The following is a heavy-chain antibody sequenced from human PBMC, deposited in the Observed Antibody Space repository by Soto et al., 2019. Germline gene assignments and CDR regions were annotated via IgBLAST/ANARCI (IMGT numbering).Heavy chain of an antibody. Sequence: SGPTLVNPTQTLTLTCTFSGFSLSFSGVGVGWIRQPPGKALEWLAVIYWNDDKRYSPSLKNRLTITKDTSKNQVVLTMTNMDPVDTGTHYCAHTVYSSGWFEYWGQGTLVTVSS. CDR1: GFSLSFSGVG. J-gene: IGHJ4*02. V-gene: IGHV2-5*01. D-gene: IGHD6-19*01. CDR2: IYWNDDK. CDR3: AHTVYSSGWFEY.